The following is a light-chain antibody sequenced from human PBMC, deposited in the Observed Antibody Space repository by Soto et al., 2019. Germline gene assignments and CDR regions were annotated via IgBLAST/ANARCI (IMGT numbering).Light chain of an antibody. V-gene: IGKV3-11*01. CDR1: QSVSSY. CDR3: QQRSNWPPLT. CDR2: DAS. J-gene: IGKJ4*01. Sequence: EIVLTQSPATLSLSPGERATLSCRASQSVSSYLAWYQQKPGQAPRLLIYDASNRATGIPARFSGSGSGTDFTLTISSLEPEDFAVYHCQQRSNWPPLTLGGGTKVDTK.